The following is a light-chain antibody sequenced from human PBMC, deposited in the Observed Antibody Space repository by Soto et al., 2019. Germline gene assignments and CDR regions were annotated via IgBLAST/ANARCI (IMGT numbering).Light chain of an antibody. CDR3: LQDHGFPLT. J-gene: IGKJ4*01. CDR1: QDSRAD. Sequence: AIQMTNSPSSLSASVGDRVTITCRATQDSRADLGWYQQKPGQAPKLLIYAASSLQSEVPSRFSGSGSCTDFTLTISGLQPEEFATYFCLQDHGFPLTFGGGTKVEIK. V-gene: IGKV1-6*01. CDR2: AAS.